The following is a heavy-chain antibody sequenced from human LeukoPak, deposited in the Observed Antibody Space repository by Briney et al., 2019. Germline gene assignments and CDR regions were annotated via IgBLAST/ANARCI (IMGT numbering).Heavy chain of an antibody. V-gene: IGHV3-74*01. D-gene: IGHD3-22*01. CDR3: AYIRPSLYYDSSGSYLQRFDP. CDR2: INSDGSST. CDR1: GFTFSSYW. J-gene: IGHJ5*02. Sequence: GGSLRLSCAASGFTFSSYWMHWVRQAPGKGLVWVSRINSDGSSTSYADSVKGRFTISRDNAKNTLYLQMNSLRAEDTAVYYCAYIRPSLYYDSSGSYLQRFDPWGQGTLVTVSS.